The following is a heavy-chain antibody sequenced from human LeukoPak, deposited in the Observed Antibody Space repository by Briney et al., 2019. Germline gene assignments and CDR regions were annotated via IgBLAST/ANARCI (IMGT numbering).Heavy chain of an antibody. D-gene: IGHD6-19*01. Sequence: GSLRLSCAASGFTFSDYYMSWIRQAPGKGLEWVSYISSSSSYTNYADSVKGRFTISRDNAKNSLYLQMNSLRAEDTAVYYCARRISSGWLDYWGQGTLVTVSS. V-gene: IGHV3-11*06. CDR2: ISSSSSYT. CDR1: GFTFSDYY. J-gene: IGHJ4*02. CDR3: ARRISSGWLDY.